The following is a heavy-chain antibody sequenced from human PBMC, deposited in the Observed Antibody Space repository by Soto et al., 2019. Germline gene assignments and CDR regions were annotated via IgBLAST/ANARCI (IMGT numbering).Heavy chain of an antibody. J-gene: IGHJ4*02. V-gene: IGHV4-4*08. CDR2: VESSGRT. CDR3: ARGVYGAYLDY. CDR1: GGSTTSDY. D-gene: IGHD3-10*01. Sequence: SETLSLTCTVSGGSTTSDYWSWIRQPPGKGLEWLGYVESSGRTEYKPSLASRVTLSLDSSQNQFSLTLRSVTTADRALYFCARGVYGAYLDYWGQGIPVTVSS.